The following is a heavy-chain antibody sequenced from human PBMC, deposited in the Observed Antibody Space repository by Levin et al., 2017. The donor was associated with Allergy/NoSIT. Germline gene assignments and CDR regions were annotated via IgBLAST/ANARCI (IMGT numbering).Heavy chain of an antibody. CDR1: GFTFGDYA. CDR3: TGSCGYSYGRRDY. CDR2: IRSKAYGGTT. Sequence: GGSLRLSCTASGFTFGDYAMSWVRQAPGKGLEWVGFIRSKAYGGTTEYAASVKGRFTISRDDSKSIAYLQMNSLKTEDTAVYYCTGSCGYSYGRRDYWGQGTLVTVSS. J-gene: IGHJ4*02. D-gene: IGHD5-18*01. V-gene: IGHV3-49*04.